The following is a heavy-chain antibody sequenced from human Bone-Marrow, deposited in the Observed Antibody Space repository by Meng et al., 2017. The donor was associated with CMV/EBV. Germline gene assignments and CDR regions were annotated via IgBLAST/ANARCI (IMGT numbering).Heavy chain of an antibody. CDR2: IYTSGST. CDR1: GGSISSYY. CDR3: ARGDLAPLDETYYFDY. J-gene: IGHJ4*02. Sequence: QVQLQESGPGLVKPSETLSLTCIVSGGSISSYYWSWIRQPAGKGLEWIGRIYTSGSTNYNPSLKSRVTMSVDTSKNQFSLKLSSVTAADTAVYYCARGDLAPLDETYYFDYWGQGTLVTVSS. V-gene: IGHV4-4*07. D-gene: IGHD2-21*02.